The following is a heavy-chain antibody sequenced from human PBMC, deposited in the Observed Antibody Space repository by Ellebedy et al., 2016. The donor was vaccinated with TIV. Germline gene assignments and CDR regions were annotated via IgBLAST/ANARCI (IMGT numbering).Heavy chain of an antibody. V-gene: IGHV3-7*01. Sequence: GESLKISCAASGFTFSSYWMSWVRQAPGKGREWVASIKQDGSERPYVDSVKGRFTISRDNAKNSLYLQISSLRAEDTAVYYCARDQGWAVAGTTRFDCWGQGTLVTVSS. D-gene: IGHD6-19*01. CDR1: GFTFSSYW. CDR2: IKQDGSER. J-gene: IGHJ4*02. CDR3: ARDQGWAVAGTTRFDC.